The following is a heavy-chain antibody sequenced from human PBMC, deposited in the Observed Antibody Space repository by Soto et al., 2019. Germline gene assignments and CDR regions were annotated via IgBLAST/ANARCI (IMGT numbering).Heavy chain of an antibody. D-gene: IGHD6-6*01. CDR2: IYYSGST. CDR1: GGSINTITYY. Sequence: SETLSLTCTVSGGSINTITYYWGWIRQPPGKGLEWIGTIYYSGSTYYNPSLKSRVTISVDTSKNQFSLKVNSVTAADTAVYYCARVSSSGAGSHYYFDYWGHGILVTVSS. CDR3: ARVSSSGAGSHYYFDY. V-gene: IGHV4-39*01. J-gene: IGHJ4*01.